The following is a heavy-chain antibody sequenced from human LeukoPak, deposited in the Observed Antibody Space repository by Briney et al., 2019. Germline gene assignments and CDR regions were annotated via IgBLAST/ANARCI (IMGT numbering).Heavy chain of an antibody. D-gene: IGHD7-27*01. J-gene: IGHJ4*02. CDR1: GFTFDDYA. CDR3: XXDTXXSSFLGXDX. CDR2: ISWNSGSI. Sequence: GGSLRLSCAASGFTFDDYAMHWVRQAPGKGLEWVSGISWNSGSIGYADSVKGRFTISRDNAKNSLYLQMNSLRAEDTALYYXXXDTXXSSFLGXDXWGQGXXXXVSS. V-gene: IGHV3-9*01.